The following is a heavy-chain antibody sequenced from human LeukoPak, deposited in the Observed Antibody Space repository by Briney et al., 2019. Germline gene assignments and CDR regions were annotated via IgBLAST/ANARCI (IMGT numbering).Heavy chain of an antibody. CDR1: GYTFTMYY. V-gene: IGHV1-46*01. Sequence: GASVKVSCKASGYTFTMYYIHWVRQAPGQGLEWMGMINPNDGATTYTQRFQGRVTMTRDMSTTTVYMDLRSLGSEDTAVYFCAREQRGGVSGSFGGLFASYHTYYYMDVWGRGTTVTVSS. CDR2: INPNDGAT. J-gene: IGHJ6*03. D-gene: IGHD1-26*01. CDR3: AREQRGGVSGSFGGLFASYHTYYYMDV.